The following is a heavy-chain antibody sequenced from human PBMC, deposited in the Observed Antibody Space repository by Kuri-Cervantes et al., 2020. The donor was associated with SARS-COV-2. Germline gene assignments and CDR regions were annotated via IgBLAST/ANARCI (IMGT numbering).Heavy chain of an antibody. V-gene: IGHV1-18*01. CDR1: GYTFTSYG. CDR3: ARQYSSGWLYYYYGMDV. Sequence: ASVKVSCKASGYTFTSYGISWVRQAPGQGLEWMGWISAYNGNTNYAQKLQGRVTITRDTSASTAYMELSSLRSEDTAVYYCARQYSSGWLYYYYGMDVWGQGTTVTVSS. D-gene: IGHD6-19*01. CDR2: ISAYNGNT. J-gene: IGHJ6*02.